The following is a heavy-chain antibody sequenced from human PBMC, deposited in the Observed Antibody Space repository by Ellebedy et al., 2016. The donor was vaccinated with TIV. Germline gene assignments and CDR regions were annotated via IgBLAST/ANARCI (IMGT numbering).Heavy chain of an antibody. CDR2: IKGDGSET. V-gene: IGHV3-7*01. Sequence: GESLKISCEVSGLTFSRNWMNWVRQAPGQGLEWVANIKGDGSETYYVDSLKGRFIISRDNTKNSLFLQMNSLRAEDTAVYYCVAGGGWLFDYWGQGTLVSVSS. CDR1: GLTFSRNW. D-gene: IGHD2-15*01. CDR3: VAGGGWLFDY. J-gene: IGHJ4*01.